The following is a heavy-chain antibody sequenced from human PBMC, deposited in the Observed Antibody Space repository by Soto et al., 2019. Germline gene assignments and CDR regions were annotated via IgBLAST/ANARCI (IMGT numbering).Heavy chain of an antibody. CDR1: GYSFSSRW. J-gene: IGHJ4*02. CDR2: IFPGDSDT. CDR3: AREPYLPKARNDF. V-gene: IGHV5-51*01. Sequence: GESLKISCKGSGYSFSSRWFAWVRQKPGKGLECMGIIFPGDSDTSYRPSFEGQVTISADESIDTAYLQWSSLKASDTAMYFCAREPYLPKARNDFWGQGTLVTVSS.